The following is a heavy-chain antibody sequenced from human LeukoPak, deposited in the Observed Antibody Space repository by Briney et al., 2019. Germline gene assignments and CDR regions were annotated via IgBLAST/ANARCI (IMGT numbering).Heavy chain of an antibody. CDR3: ARHMTLWFGELRSVPWFDP. V-gene: IGHV4-34*01. Sequence: SETLSLTCAVYGGSFSGYYWSWIRQPPGKGLEWIGEINHSGSTNYNPSLKSRVTISVDTSKNQFSLKLSSVTAADTAVYYCARHMTLWFGELRSVPWFDPWGQGTLVTVSS. CDR1: GGSFSGYY. J-gene: IGHJ5*02. CDR2: INHSGST. D-gene: IGHD3-10*01.